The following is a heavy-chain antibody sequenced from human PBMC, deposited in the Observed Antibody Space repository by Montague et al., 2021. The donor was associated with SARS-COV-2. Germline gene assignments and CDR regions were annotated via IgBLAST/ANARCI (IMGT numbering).Heavy chain of an antibody. V-gene: IGHV3-33*03. CDR3: AKSKVVFMLYVMRDHFDH. J-gene: IGHJ4*02. Sequence: SLRLSCAVAGFTFNNHGVHWVRQAPSKGLEWVAYISYEGSKRFYXXSLRGRFTISRDGSKNTLYLQMNSLRVEDTATYYCAKSKVVFMLYVMRDHFDHWGQGTLVTVSS. CDR1: GFTFNNHG. CDR2: ISYEGSKR. D-gene: IGHD2-8*01.